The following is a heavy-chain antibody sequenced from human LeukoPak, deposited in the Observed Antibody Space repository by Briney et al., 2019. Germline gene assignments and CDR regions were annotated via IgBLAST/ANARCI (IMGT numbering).Heavy chain of an antibody. J-gene: IGHJ4*02. CDR2: IIPILGIA. CDR3: AREDCSGGSCYTFDY. CDR1: GGTFSSYA. Sequence: GASVKLSCKASGGTFSSYAISWVRQAPGQGLEWMGRIIPILGIANYAQKFQGRVTITADKSTSTAYMELSSLRSEDTAVYYCAREDCSGGSCYTFDYWGQGTLVTVSS. V-gene: IGHV1-69*04. D-gene: IGHD2-15*01.